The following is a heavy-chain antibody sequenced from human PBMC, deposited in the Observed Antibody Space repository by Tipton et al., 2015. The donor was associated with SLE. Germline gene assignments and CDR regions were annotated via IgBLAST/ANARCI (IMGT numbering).Heavy chain of an antibody. CDR2: INHSGST. D-gene: IGHD4-23*01. J-gene: IGHJ4*02. Sequence: TLSPTCAVYGGSFSGYYWSWIRQPPGKGLEWIGGINHSGSTNYNPSLKSRVTTSVDTFKNQFSLKLSSVTAADTAVYYCARDSDGGNSGGPFDYWGQGTLVTVSS. CDR3: ARDSDGGNSGGPFDY. V-gene: IGHV4-34*01. CDR1: GGSFSGYY.